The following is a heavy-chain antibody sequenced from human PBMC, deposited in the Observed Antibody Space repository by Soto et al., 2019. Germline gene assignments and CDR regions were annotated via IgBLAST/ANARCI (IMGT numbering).Heavy chain of an antibody. Sequence: SVKVSCKASGGTFSSYAISWVRQAPGQGLEWMGGIIPIFGTANYAQKFQGRVTITADESTSTAYMELSSLRSEDTAVYYCASSGIQLWLHIDYWGQGTLVTVSS. CDR2: IIPIFGTA. J-gene: IGHJ4*02. CDR3: ASSGIQLWLHIDY. V-gene: IGHV1-69*13. D-gene: IGHD5-18*01. CDR1: GGTFSSYA.